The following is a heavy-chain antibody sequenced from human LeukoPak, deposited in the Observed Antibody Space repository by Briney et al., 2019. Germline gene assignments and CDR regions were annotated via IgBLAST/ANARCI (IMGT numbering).Heavy chain of an antibody. J-gene: IGHJ6*01. CDR2: IYHSGST. CDR1: GGSISSTKW. CDR3: AREHISGASPVDV. D-gene: IGHD6-19*01. Sequence: SETLSLTCAVSGGSISSTKWWSWVRQPPGKGLEWIGEIYHSGSTNYNPSLKSRVTISVDKSKNQFSLNLTSVTAADTAVYYCAREHISGASPVDVWGQGTTVTVSS. V-gene: IGHV4-4*02.